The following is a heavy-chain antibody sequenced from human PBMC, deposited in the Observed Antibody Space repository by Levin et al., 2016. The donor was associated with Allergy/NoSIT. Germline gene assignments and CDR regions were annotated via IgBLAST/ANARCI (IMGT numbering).Heavy chain of an antibody. J-gene: IGHJ6*02. CDR3: ARESRKYYYGSGSSGSFYYYGMDV. Sequence: SETLSLTCTVSGGSISSGGYYWSWIRQHPGKGLEWIGYIYYSGSTYYNPSLKSRVTISVDTSKNQFSLKLSSVTAADTAVYYCARESRKYYYGSGSSGSFYYYGMDVWGQGTTVTVSS. D-gene: IGHD3-10*01. V-gene: IGHV4-31*03. CDR1: GGSISSGGYY. CDR2: IYYSGST.